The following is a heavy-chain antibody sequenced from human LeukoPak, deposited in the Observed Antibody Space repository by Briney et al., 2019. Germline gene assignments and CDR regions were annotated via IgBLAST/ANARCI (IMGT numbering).Heavy chain of an antibody. V-gene: IGHV3-23*01. CDR2: ISGSGDNT. CDR3: AKVGYDYGGNDPSWGYYYYGMDV. Sequence: GGSLRLSCAASGFTFSSYAINWVRQAPGKGLEWVSVISGSGDNTYYADSVKGRFTISRDNSKNTLYLQMNSLRAEDTAVYYCAKVGYDYGGNDPSWGYYYYGMDVWGQGTTVTVSS. J-gene: IGHJ6*02. D-gene: IGHD4-23*01. CDR1: GFTFSSYA.